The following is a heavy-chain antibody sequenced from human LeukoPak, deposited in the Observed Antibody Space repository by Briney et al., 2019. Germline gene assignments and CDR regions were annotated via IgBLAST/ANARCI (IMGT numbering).Heavy chain of an antibody. J-gene: IGHJ4*02. CDR1: EFSFGSYG. CDR2: ISSSGSTI. D-gene: IGHD6-19*01. CDR3: AKPAISSRGWYYDY. V-gene: IGHV3-48*03. Sequence: GGSLRLSCAASEFSFGSYGMHWVRQAPGKGLEWVSYISSSGSTIYYADSVKGRFTISRDNAKNSLYLQMNSLRAEDTAVYYCAKPAISSRGWYYDYWGQGTLVTVSS.